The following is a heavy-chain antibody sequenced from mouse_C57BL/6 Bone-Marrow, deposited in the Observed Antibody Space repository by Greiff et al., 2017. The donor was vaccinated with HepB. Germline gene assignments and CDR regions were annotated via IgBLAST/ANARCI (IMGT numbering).Heavy chain of an antibody. CDR1: GFTFSSYA. D-gene: IGHD2-4*01. CDR2: ISDGGSYT. CDR3: ARDGTYYDYDGYYFDY. J-gene: IGHJ2*01. V-gene: IGHV5-4*01. Sequence: EVKRVESGGGLVKPGGSLKLSCAASGFTFSSYAMSWVRQTPEKRLEWVATISDGGSYTYYPDNVKGRFTISRDNAKNNLYLQMSHLKSEDTAMYYCARDGTYYDYDGYYFDYWGQGTTLTVSS.